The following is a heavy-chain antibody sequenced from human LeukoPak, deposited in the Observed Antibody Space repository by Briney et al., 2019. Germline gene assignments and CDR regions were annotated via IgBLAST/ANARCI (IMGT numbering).Heavy chain of an antibody. V-gene: IGHV1-69*04. CDR1: GGTFSSYA. D-gene: IGHD5-24*01. Sequence: SVKVSCKASGGTFSSYAISWVRQAPGQGLEWMGRIIPILGIANYAQKFQGRVTITADKSTSTAYMELRSLRSDDTAVYYCARVMAPIAGYFDYWVQGSLVIVSS. CDR3: ARVMAPIAGYFDY. J-gene: IGHJ4*02. CDR2: IIPILGIA.